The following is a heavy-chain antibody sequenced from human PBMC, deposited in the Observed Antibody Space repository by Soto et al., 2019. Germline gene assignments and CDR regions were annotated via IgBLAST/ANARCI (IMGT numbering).Heavy chain of an antibody. CDR3: ARSKYYYDSSGSYYFDY. V-gene: IGHV4-59*01. D-gene: IGHD3-22*01. CDR2: LYYSGST. J-gene: IGHJ4*02. Sequence: SETLSLTCTVSGGSISSYYWSWIRQPPGKGLEWIGYLYYSGSTNYNPSLKSRVTISVDTSKNQFSLKLSSVTAADTAVYYCARSKYYYDSSGSYYFDYWGQGTLVTVSS. CDR1: GGSISSYY.